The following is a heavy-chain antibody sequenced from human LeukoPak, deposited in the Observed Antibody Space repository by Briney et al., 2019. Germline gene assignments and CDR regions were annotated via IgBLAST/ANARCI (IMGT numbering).Heavy chain of an antibody. J-gene: IGHJ4*02. D-gene: IGHD6-6*01. CDR1: GYAFSAYY. Sequence: ASVKVSCKASGYAFSAYYMHWVRQAPGQGLEWMGWINPNSGGTNYAQKFQGRVTMTRDTSISTAYMELSRLRSDDTAVYYCARFEYSSSSGLDWGQGTLVTVSS. V-gene: IGHV1-2*02. CDR2: INPNSGGT. CDR3: ARFEYSSSSGLD.